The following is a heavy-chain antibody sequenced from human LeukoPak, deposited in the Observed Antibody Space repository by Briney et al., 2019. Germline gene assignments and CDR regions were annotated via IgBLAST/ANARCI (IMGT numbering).Heavy chain of an antibody. CDR2: IIPIFGTA. V-gene: IGHV1-69*13. D-gene: IGHD2-2*01. CDR3: AREGDIVVVPAAIRHSFYYYYGMDV. J-gene: IGHJ6*02. CDR1: GGTFSSYA. Sequence: SVKVSCKASGGTFSSYAISWVRQAPGQGLEWMGGIIPIFGTADYAQKFQGRVTITADESTTTAYMELSSLRSEDTAVYYCAREGDIVVVPAAIRHSFYYYYGMDVWGQGTTVTVSS.